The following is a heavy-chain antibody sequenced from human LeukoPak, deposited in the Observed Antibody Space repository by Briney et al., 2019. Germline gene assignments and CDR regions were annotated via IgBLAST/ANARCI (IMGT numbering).Heavy chain of an antibody. J-gene: IGHJ4*02. CDR3: ARDVCTNGVCYYFDY. CDR1: GFTFDDYG. Sequence: GGSLRLSCAASGFTFDDYGMSWVRQAPGKGLEWVSGINWNGGSTGYVDSVKGRFTISRDNAKNSLYLQMNSLRAEDTAVYYCARDVCTNGVCYYFDYWGQGTLVTVSS. V-gene: IGHV3-20*04. D-gene: IGHD2-8*01. CDR2: INWNGGST.